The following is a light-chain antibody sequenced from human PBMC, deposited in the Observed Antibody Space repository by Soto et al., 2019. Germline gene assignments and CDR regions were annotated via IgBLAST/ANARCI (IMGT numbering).Light chain of an antibody. Sequence: EIVLTQSPGTLSLSPGERATLSCRASQKISSYLAWYQQKPGQAPRLLIYDASNRAPGIPARFSGSGSGTDFTLTISSLEPEDFAVYYCQQRSNWPPLPFGGGTKVEIK. CDR1: QKISSY. CDR2: DAS. V-gene: IGKV3-11*01. CDR3: QQRSNWPPLP. J-gene: IGKJ4*01.